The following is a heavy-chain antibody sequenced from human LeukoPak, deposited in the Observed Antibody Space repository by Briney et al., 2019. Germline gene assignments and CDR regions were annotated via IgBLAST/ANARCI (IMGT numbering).Heavy chain of an antibody. Sequence: PGGSLRLSCAASGFTFSISAMSWVRQAPGQGLEWVSAITGSGGSTYYADSVKGRFTISRDNSKNTLYLQMDSLRADDTAVYYCSKDAPGIAVAGSFGIWGQGTMVTVSS. CDR2: ITGSGGST. D-gene: IGHD6-19*01. CDR1: GFTFSISA. J-gene: IGHJ3*02. CDR3: SKDAPGIAVAGSFGI. V-gene: IGHV3-23*01.